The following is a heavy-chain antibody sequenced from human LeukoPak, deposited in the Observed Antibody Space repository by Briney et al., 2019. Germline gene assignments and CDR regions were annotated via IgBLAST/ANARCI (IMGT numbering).Heavy chain of an antibody. CDR3: ARGFRQQLAPLFDP. CDR2: IYSSGST. D-gene: IGHD6-13*01. CDR1: GGSFSGYY. V-gene: IGHV4-59*01. J-gene: IGHJ5*02. Sequence: SETLSLTCAVYGGSFSGYYWSWIRQPPGKGLEWIGYIYSSGSTIYNPSLKSRVTISLDTSKNQFSLKLSSVTAADTAVYYCARGFRQQLAPLFDPWGQGTLVTVSS.